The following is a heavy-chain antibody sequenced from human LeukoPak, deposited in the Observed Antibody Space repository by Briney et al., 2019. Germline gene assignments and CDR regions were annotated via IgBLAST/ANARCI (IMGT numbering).Heavy chain of an antibody. D-gene: IGHD4-17*01. CDR2: ISAYNGNT. CDR1: GYTFTSYG. Sequence: ASVKVSCKASGYTFTSYGISWVRQAPGQGLGWMGWISAYNGNTNYAQKLQGRGTMTTDTSTSTAYMELRSLRSDDTAVYYCARVPGDYGWFGNYYYMDVWGKGTTVTVSS. V-gene: IGHV1-18*01. J-gene: IGHJ6*03. CDR3: ARVPGDYGWFGNYYYMDV.